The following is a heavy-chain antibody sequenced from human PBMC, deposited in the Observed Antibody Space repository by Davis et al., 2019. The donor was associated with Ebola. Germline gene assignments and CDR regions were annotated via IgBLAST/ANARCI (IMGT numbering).Heavy chain of an antibody. Sequence: GESLKISCAASGFTFSDYYMSWIRQAPGKGLEWVSSISSSSSYIYYADSVKGRFTISRDNAKNSLYLQMNSLRAEDTAVYYCARAEYYYDSSGYTGHYYGMDVWGQGTTVTVSS. V-gene: IGHV3-11*06. CDR3: ARAEYYYDSSGYTGHYYGMDV. CDR1: GFTFSDYY. J-gene: IGHJ6*02. CDR2: ISSSSSYI. D-gene: IGHD3-22*01.